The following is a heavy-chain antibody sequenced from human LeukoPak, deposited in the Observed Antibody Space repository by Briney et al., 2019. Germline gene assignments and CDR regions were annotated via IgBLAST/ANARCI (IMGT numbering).Heavy chain of an antibody. V-gene: IGHV3-30*18. CDR2: IPYDGSIK. D-gene: IGHD6-19*01. Sequence: GGSLRLSCAASGFTFSSYGMHWVRQAPGKGLEWVAVIPYDGSIKYSADSVKGRFTISRDNSKNTLYLQMNSLRAEDTAAYFCAKTDLAVAGTPLDSWGQGTQVTVSS. CDR3: AKTDLAVAGTPLDS. CDR1: GFTFSSYG. J-gene: IGHJ4*02.